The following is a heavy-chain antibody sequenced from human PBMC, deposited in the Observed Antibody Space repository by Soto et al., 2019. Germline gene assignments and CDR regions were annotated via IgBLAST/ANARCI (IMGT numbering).Heavy chain of an antibody. V-gene: IGHV4-39*01. J-gene: IGHJ4*02. CDR2: IYYSGST. Sequence: QLQLQESGPGLVKPSETLSLTCTVSGGSISSSSYYWGWIRQPPGKGLEWIGSIYYSGSTYYNPSLKSRVTISVDTSKNQSSLKLSSVTAADTAVYYCARISLRGGWSFDYWGQGTLVTVSS. CDR3: ARISLRGGWSFDY. D-gene: IGHD3-3*02. CDR1: GGSISSSSYY.